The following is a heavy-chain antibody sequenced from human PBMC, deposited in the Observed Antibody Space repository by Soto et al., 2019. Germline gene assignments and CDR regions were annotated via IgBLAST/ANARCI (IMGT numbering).Heavy chain of an antibody. J-gene: IGHJ4*02. CDR1: ESASRSYG. Sequence: PGGSLRLSCAASESASRSYGMSWVRQAPGKGLEWVSSIAATGTTYYADSVKGRFAISRESSKKTLYLQMTSLRVEDTAVYYCAGRAVYTVASYCWGQGTLVTVSS. CDR2: IAATGTT. D-gene: IGHD5-12*01. V-gene: IGHV3-23*01. CDR3: AGRAVYTVASYC.